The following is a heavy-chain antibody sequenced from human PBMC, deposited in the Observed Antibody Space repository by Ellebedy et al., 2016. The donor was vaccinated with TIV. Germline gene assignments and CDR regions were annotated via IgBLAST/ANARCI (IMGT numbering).Heavy chain of an antibody. J-gene: IGHJ4*02. V-gene: IGHV3-30*18. CDR2: ISSDGTNK. CDR3: AKDESDGELPRPFDY. D-gene: IGHD1-26*01. Sequence: GESLKISXAASGLTFSSFGLHWVRQAPGKGLEWVAIISSDGTNKYYADSVRGRFTISRDNSKNTLYLQMDSLRVEDTALYYCAKDESDGELPRPFDYWGQGTLVTVSS. CDR1: GLTFSSFG.